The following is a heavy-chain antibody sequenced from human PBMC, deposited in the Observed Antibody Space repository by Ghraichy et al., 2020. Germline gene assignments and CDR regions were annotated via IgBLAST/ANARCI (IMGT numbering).Heavy chain of an antibody. CDR3: AKDMTTIRSWYFDL. CDR1: GFTFSTYA. J-gene: IGHJ2*01. Sequence: GGSLRLSCTASGFTFSTYAMNWVRQAPGKGLEWVSGISESGDNTYYADSVKGRFIISRDNSKKTLYLQLSSLRGEDTAVYYCAKDMTTIRSWYFDLWGHGTLVTVSS. V-gene: IGHV3-23*01. CDR2: ISESGDNT. D-gene: IGHD5-24*01.